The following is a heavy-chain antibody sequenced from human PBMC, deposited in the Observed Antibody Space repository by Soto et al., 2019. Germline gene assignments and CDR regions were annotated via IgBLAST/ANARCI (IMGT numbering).Heavy chain of an antibody. CDR1: GFTVSNNY. CDR3: ARERDTTGYILRY. V-gene: IGHV3-53*01. CDR2: IYARGTT. D-gene: IGHD3-9*01. Sequence: EVQLVESGGGLIQPGGSLRLSCAASGFTVSNNYMTWVRQAPGKGLEWVSIIYARGTTYYADSVKGRFTISRDNSDNTLYLHMYNLRAEDTAMYYCARERDTTGYILRYWGQGTLVTVSS. J-gene: IGHJ4*02.